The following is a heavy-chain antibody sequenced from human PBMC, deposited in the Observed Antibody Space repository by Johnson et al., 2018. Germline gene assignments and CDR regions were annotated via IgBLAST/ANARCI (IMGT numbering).Heavy chain of an antibody. CDR3: ARSSRDGYNPYAFDI. J-gene: IGHJ3*02. Sequence: VQLVQSGGGVVQPGRSLRLSCEVSGFTFSAYWMSWVRQAPGKGLEWVANLKTDGSEMSYVDSVKGRLIISRDNAKKSRFLEMNSLRAEKQAVYYFARSSRDGYNPYAFDIWGQGTMVTVSS. D-gene: IGHD5-24*01. V-gene: IGHV3-7*01. CDR1: GFTFSAYW. CDR2: LKTDGSEM.